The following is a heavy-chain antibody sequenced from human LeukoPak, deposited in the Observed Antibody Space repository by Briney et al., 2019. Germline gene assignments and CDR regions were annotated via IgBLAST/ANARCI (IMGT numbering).Heavy chain of an antibody. CDR3: ARGYSSSYWYFDL. CDR2: IYYSGST. Sequence: SETLSLTCTVSGGSISSYYWSWIRQPPGKGLEWIGYIYYSGSTNYNPSLKSRVTISEDTSKNQFSLKLSSVTAADTAVYYCARGYSSSYWYFDLWGRGTLVTVSS. CDR1: GGSISSYY. V-gene: IGHV4-59*01. J-gene: IGHJ2*01. D-gene: IGHD6-13*01.